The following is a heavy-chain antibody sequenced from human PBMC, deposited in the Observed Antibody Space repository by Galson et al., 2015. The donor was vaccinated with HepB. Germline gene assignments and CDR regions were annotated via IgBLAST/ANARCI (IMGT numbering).Heavy chain of an antibody. CDR3: VRDRSGPDDS. Sequence: ETLSLTCNVSGIDITNYYWSWVRQFPQKRLEWVGYIHYTGATNYNPSLKSRVTISLDTSKNRFSLDLTSVTAADTATYYCVRDRSGPDDSWGQGILVTVSA. V-gene: IGHV4-59*01. J-gene: IGHJ5*01. CDR1: GIDITNYY. CDR2: IHYTGAT.